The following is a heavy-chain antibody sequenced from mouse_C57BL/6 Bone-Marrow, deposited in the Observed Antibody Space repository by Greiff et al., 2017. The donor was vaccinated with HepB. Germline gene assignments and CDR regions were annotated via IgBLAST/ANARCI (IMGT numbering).Heavy chain of an antibody. Sequence: QVQLQQPGAELVKPGASVKLSCKASGYTFTSYWMQWVKQRPGQGLEWIGEIDPSDSYTNYNQKFKGKATLTVDTSSSTAYMQLSSLTSEDSAVYYCASGEHILYFDYWGQGTTLTVSS. V-gene: IGHV1-50*01. CDR2: IDPSDSYT. CDR1: GYTFTSYW. J-gene: IGHJ2*01. CDR3: ASGEHILYFDY.